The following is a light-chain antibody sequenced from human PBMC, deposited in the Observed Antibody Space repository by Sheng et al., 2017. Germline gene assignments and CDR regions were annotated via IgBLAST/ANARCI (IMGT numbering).Light chain of an antibody. CDR2: AAS. V-gene: IGKV1-39*01. CDR1: QSINDY. Sequence: DIQMTQSPSSLSAYVGDRVTISCRASQSINDYLSWYRQKPGKAPELLISAASSLQRGVPSRFSGSGSGTDFTLTINSLQPEDFASYFCQQSYSGPYTFGQGTKLDIK. CDR3: QQSYSGPYT. J-gene: IGKJ2*01.